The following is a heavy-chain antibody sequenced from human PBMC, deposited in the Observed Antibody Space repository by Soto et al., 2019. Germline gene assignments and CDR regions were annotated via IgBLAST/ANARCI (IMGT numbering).Heavy chain of an antibody. CDR3: TKARLWGGDGYNSYYYNAMDV. D-gene: IGHD3-16*01. V-gene: IGHV3-9*01. CDR1: GLPFEIFP. J-gene: IGHJ6*02. Sequence: GGSLGPPLATPGLPFEIFPFYWVRQVPGKGRGWGSGISWNSGRIGYADSVKGRFTISRDNAKNSLYLQMNSLRPEDTALYYCTKARLWGGDGYNSYYYNAMDVWGQGTTVTVSS. CDR2: ISWNSGRI.